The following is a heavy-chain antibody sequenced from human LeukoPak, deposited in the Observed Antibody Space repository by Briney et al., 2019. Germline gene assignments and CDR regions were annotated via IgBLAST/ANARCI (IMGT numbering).Heavy chain of an antibody. D-gene: IGHD3-10*01. J-gene: IGHJ4*02. CDR1: GFTFSSYS. Sequence: GGSLRLSCAASGFTFSSYSMNWVRQAPGKGLEWVSYISSSSSNIYYADSVKGRFTISRDNAKNTLYLQMNSLRDEDTAVYYCASPVGVRGALDYWGQGTLVTVSS. CDR3: ASPVGVRGALDY. V-gene: IGHV3-48*02. CDR2: ISSSSSNI.